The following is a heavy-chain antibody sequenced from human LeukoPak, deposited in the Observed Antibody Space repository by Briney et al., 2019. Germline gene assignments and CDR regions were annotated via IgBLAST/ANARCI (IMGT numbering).Heavy chain of an antibody. CDR2: IITDGSST. D-gene: IGHD6-19*01. V-gene: IGHV3-74*01. Sequence: PGGSLRLSCAASGFTFSSYWMHWVRQAPGKGLVWVSRIITDGSSTTYADSVRGRFTISRDNAKNSLYLQMNSLRAEGTAVYYCARVAVAGTDYFDYWGQGTLVTVSS. CDR1: GFTFSSYW. CDR3: ARVAVAGTDYFDY. J-gene: IGHJ4*02.